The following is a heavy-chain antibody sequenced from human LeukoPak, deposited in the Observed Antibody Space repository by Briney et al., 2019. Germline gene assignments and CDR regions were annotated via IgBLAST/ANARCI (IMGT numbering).Heavy chain of an antibody. J-gene: IGHJ4*02. CDR1: GFTFSSYA. CDR2: ISGSGGST. Sequence: GGSLRLSCAASGFTFSSYAMSWVRQAPGEGLEWVSAISGSGGSTYYADSVKGRFTISRDNSKNTLYLQMNSLRAEDTAVYYCAKDPDRYGGNVYFDYWGQGTLVTVSS. D-gene: IGHD4-23*01. CDR3: AKDPDRYGGNVYFDY. V-gene: IGHV3-23*01.